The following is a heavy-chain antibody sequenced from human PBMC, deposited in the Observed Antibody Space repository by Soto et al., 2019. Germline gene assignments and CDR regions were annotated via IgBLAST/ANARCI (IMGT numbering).Heavy chain of an antibody. J-gene: IGHJ6*02. V-gene: IGHV3-21*04. CDR2: ISSSSSYI. Sequence: PGGSLRLSCAASGFTFSSYSMNWVRQAPGKGLEWVSSISSSSSYIYYADSVKGRFTISRDNSKNTLYLQMNSLRAEDTAVYYCAKDNRNGYSYGPDYYYGMDVWGQGTTVTVSS. CDR3: AKDNRNGYSYGPDYYYGMDV. CDR1: GFTFSSYS. D-gene: IGHD5-18*01.